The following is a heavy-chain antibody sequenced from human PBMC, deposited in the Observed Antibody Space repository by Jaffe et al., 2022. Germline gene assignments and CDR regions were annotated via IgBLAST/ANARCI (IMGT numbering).Heavy chain of an antibody. CDR3: ASGDYSRYYYYYMDV. CDR2: IYYSGST. D-gene: IGHD2-15*01. J-gene: IGHJ6*03. V-gene: IGHV4-39*01. CDR1: GGSISSSSYY. Sequence: QLQLQESGPGLVKPSETLSLTCTVSGGSISSSSYYWGWIRQPPGKGLEWIGSIYYSGSTYYNPSLKSRVTISVDTSKNQFSLKLSSVTAADTAVYYCASGDYSRYYYYYMDVWGKGTTVTVSS.